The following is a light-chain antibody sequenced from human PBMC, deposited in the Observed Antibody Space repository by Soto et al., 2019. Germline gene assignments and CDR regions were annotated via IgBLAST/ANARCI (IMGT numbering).Light chain of an antibody. CDR2: EVS. V-gene: IGLV2-8*01. CDR1: SSDIGTYDY. CDR3: CSYGGGNNFYV. J-gene: IGLJ1*01. Sequence: QSALPQPPSASGSPGQSVTISCTGTSSDIGTYDYVSWYQHLPDKAPKLIIYEVSKRPSGVPDRFSGSKSGNTASLTVPGLQAEDEGDYYCCSYGGGNNFYVFGTGTKVTVL.